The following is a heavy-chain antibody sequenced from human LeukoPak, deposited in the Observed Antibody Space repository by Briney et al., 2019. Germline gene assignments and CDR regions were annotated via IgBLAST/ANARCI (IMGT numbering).Heavy chain of an antibody. V-gene: IGHV4-30-4*08. D-gene: IGHD3-22*01. CDR1: GGSISSGDYY. CDR2: IYYSGST. Sequence: PSETLSLTCTVSGGSISSGDYYWSWIRQPPGKGLEWIGYIYYSGSTYYNPSLKGRVTISVDTSKNQFSLKLSSVTAADTAVYYCARDYYDSRTLDYWGQGTLVTVSS. J-gene: IGHJ4*02. CDR3: ARDYYDSRTLDY.